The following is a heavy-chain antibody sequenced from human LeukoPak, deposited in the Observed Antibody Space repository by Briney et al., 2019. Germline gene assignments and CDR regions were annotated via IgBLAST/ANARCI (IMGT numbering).Heavy chain of an antibody. CDR3: ARSQQWLVDDAFDI. CDR1: GFTFSSYA. D-gene: IGHD6-19*01. J-gene: IGHJ3*02. V-gene: IGHV3-30-3*01. CDR2: ISYDGGNK. Sequence: PGGSLRLSCAASGFTFSSYAMHWVRQAPGKGLEWVAVISYDGGNKYYADSVKGRFTISRDNSKNTLYLQMNSLRAEDTAVYYCARSQQWLVDDAFDIWGQGTMVTVSS.